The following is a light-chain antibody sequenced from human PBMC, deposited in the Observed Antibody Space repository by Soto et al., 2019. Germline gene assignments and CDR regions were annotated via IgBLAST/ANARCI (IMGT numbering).Light chain of an antibody. J-gene: IGLJ3*02. CDR2: DVS. CDR3: SSYTSISTLWV. V-gene: IGLV2-14*03. Sequence: QSALTQPASVSGSPGQSITISCTGTSSDIGGYNWVSWYQQHPGKAPKLMIYDVSDRPSGVSNRFSGSKSGNTASLTISGLQAEDEADYYCSSYTSISTLWVFGGGTKLTVL. CDR1: SSDIGGYNW.